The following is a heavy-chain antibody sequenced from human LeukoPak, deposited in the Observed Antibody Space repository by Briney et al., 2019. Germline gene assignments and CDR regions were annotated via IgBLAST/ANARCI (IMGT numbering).Heavy chain of an antibody. Sequence: SETLSLTCSVSGGSISNHYWSWIRQAPGKGLEWVGYVYYSGSTNYNPSVKSRVTISVDTSNNQFSLRLSSVTAADTAVYYCAKHLTNAYYDMIWFDPWGQGTLVTVTS. J-gene: IGHJ5*02. D-gene: IGHD3-16*01. V-gene: IGHV4-59*11. CDR1: GGSISNHY. CDR3: AKHLTNAYYDMIWFDP. CDR2: VYYSGST.